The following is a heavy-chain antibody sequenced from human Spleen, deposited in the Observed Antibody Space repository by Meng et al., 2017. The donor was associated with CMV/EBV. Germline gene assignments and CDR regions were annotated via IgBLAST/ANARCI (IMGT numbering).Heavy chain of an antibody. CDR2: ISAYNGNT. Sequence: ASVKVSCKASGYTFTNYGISWVRQAPGQGLEWMGWISAYNGNTKYAQKVQGRVTMTTDTSTTTAYMELRSLRSDDTAFYYCARDGDAILTGTTWWFDPWGQGTLVTVSS. CDR1: GYTFTNYG. J-gene: IGHJ5*02. V-gene: IGHV1-18*01. D-gene: IGHD1-7*01. CDR3: ARDGDAILTGTTWWFDP.